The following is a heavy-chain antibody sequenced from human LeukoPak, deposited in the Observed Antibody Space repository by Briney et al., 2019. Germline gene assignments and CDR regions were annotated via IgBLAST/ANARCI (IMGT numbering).Heavy chain of an antibody. V-gene: IGHV3-73*01. D-gene: IGHD6-19*01. CDR2: VKTKANNYAT. Sequence: GGSLRLSCAASGFTFRDSAMHWVRQASGKGLEWIGRVKTKANNYATAYAASVMGRFTISRDDSKNTAYLEMNSLKTEDTAVYYCTREFHSSGWYLTFAYWGQGTLVTVSS. J-gene: IGHJ4*02. CDR3: TREFHSSGWYLTFAY. CDR1: GFTFRDSA.